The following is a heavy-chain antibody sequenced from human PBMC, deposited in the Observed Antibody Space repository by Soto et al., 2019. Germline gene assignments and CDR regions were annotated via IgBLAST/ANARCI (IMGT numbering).Heavy chain of an antibody. V-gene: IGHV4-61*01. CDR3: ARDSCWTFGVVMGDYYGMDV. J-gene: IGHJ6*02. CDR1: GGSVSSGSYY. CDR2: IYYSAST. D-gene: IGHD3-3*01. Sequence: SETLSLACTVSGGSVSSGSYYWRWIRQPPGMGLEWIGYIYYSASTNYNPSLKSRVTISEDTTKNQFSLKLRSVTAADTAEYDCARDSCWTFGVVMGDYYGMDVWGQGTTVTVSS.